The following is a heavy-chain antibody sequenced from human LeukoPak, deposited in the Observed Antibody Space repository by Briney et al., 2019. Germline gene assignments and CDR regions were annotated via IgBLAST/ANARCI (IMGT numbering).Heavy chain of an antibody. CDR2: ISGSGGST. D-gene: IGHD6-13*01. J-gene: IGHJ3*02. CDR3: AKAVYSSSWYGGGAFDI. CDR1: GFTFSSYG. V-gene: IGHV3-23*01. Sequence: PGGSLRLSCAASGFTFSSYGMHWVRQAPGKGLEWVSAISGSGGSTYYADSVKGRFTISRDNSKNTLYLQMNSLRAEDTAVYYCAKAVYSSSWYGGGAFDIWGQGTMVTVSS.